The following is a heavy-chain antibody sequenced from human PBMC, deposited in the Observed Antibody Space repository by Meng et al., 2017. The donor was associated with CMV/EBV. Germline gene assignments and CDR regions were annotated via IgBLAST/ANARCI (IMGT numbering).Heavy chain of an antibody. J-gene: IGHJ4*02. D-gene: IGHD3-10*01. CDR3: ARATRGDYFDY. Sequence: QITLKESGPTLVKPSXNLPLPCTFSGFSLSTSGVGVGWIRQPPGKALEWLALIYWDDDKRYSPSLKSRLTITKDTSKNQVVLTMTNMDPVDTATYYCARATRGDYFDYWGQGTLVTVSS. CDR1: GFSLSTSGVG. CDR2: IYWDDDK. V-gene: IGHV2-5*02.